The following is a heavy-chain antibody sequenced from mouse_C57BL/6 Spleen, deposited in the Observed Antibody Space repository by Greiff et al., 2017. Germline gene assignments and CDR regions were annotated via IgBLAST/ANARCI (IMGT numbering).Heavy chain of an antibody. D-gene: IGHD2-1*01. CDR3: AREGGNYVWAMDY. Sequence: VQLKESGPGLVKPSQSLSLTCSVTGYSITSGYYWNWIRQFPGNKLEWMGYISYDGSNNYNPSLKNRISITRDTSKNQFFLKLNSVTTEDTATYYWAREGGNYVWAMDYWGQGTSVTVSS. V-gene: IGHV3-6*01. CDR1: GYSITSGYY. CDR2: ISYDGSN. J-gene: IGHJ4*01.